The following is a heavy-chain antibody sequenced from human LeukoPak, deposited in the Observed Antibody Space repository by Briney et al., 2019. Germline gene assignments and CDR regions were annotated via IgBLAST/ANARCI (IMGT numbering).Heavy chain of an antibody. CDR2: IWYDGGGK. CDR1: GFTFSSYG. D-gene: IGHD1-26*01. Sequence: GRSLRLSCAASGFTFSSYGMHWVRQAPGKGLEWVALIWYDGGGKYYADSVKGRFTISRDNSKNTLYLQMDSLRAEDTAVYYCARKGYSGNYVYYFDYWGQGNMVTVSS. J-gene: IGHJ4*02. CDR3: ARKGYSGNYVYYFDY. V-gene: IGHV3-33*01.